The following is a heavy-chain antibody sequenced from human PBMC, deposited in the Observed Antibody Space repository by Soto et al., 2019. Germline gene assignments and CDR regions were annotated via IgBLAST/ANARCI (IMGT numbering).Heavy chain of an antibody. CDR2: IHYNGNT. V-gene: IGHV4-59*01. CDR3: AREGNLGRWIQPLDS. CDR1: GDYISSYS. D-gene: IGHD2-2*03. J-gene: IGHJ4*02. Sequence: SETPSLTCTVSGDYISSYSWSWIRPPPGKGLEWIGNIHYNGNTKYSPSLKSRVTMSVDTSKNHFSLKLISVTTADTAVYFCAREGNLGRWIQPLDSWGQGTLVTVSS.